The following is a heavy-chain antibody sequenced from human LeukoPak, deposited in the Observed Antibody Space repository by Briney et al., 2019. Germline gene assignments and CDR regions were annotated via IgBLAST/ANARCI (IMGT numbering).Heavy chain of an antibody. D-gene: IGHD1-1*01. V-gene: IGHV3-48*03. CDR1: GFTFSSYE. J-gene: IGHJ6*02. Sequence: TGGSLRLSCAASGFTFSSYEMNWVRQAPGKGLEWVSYISSSGSTIYYADSVKGRFTISRDNAKNSLYLQMNSLRAEDTAVYYCARGGTGNYYYYGMDVWGQGTTVTVSS. CDR3: ARGGTGNYYYYGMDV. CDR2: ISSSGSTI.